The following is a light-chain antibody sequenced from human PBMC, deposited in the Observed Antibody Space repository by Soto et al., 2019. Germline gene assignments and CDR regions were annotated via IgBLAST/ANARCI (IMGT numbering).Light chain of an antibody. V-gene: IGKV4-1*01. CDR2: WAS. J-gene: IGKJ1*01. CDR1: QRVFYNSNNKHY. CDR3: QLYYSSPQT. Sequence: DIVMTQSPDSLAVSLGERVTINCKSSQRVFYNSNNKHYLAWYQQKPGQPPRLLIYWASTRESGVPDRFSGSGSGTDFSLTISSLQAEDVAIYYCQLYYSSPQTFGQGTKVEIK.